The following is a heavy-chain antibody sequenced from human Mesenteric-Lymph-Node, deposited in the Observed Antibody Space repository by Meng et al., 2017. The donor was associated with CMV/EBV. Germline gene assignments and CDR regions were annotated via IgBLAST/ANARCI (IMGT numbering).Heavy chain of an antibody. CDR2: VNWNGGSI. J-gene: IGHJ6*02. CDR1: GFTFSDYS. V-gene: IGHV3-20*01. CDR3: AREASGYGQGYGLDV. D-gene: IGHD5-12*01. Sequence: GESLKISCKASGFTFSDYSMNWVRQAPGKGLEWVSGVNWNGGSIDYADSVQGRFTVSRDNARNSLYLQMNSLRAEDTALYHCAREASGYGQGYGLDVWGQGTTVTVSS.